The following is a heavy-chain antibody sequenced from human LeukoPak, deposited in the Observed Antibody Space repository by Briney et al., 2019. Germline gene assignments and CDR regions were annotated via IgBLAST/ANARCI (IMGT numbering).Heavy chain of an antibody. Sequence: PGGSLRLSCAASGFTFRSYAMNWVRQAPGKGLEWVSAISGSGGNTYYADSVKGRFTISRDNSKNSLYLQMNSLRAEDTAVYYCAKDRSGYLWGQGTLVTVSS. D-gene: IGHD3-22*01. CDR2: ISGSGGNT. CDR1: GFTFRSYA. CDR3: AKDRSGYL. J-gene: IGHJ4*02. V-gene: IGHV3-23*01.